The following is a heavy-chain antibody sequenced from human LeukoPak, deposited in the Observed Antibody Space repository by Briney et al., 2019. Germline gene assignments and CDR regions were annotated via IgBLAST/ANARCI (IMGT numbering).Heavy chain of an antibody. CDR2: IIPIFGTA. J-gene: IGHJ3*02. CDR1: GGTFSSYA. D-gene: IGHD6-25*01. V-gene: IGHV1-69*13. Sequence: SVKVSCKASGGTFSSYAISWVRQAPGQGLEWMGGIIPIFGTANYAQKFQGRVTITADESTSTAYMELSSLRSEDTAVYYCARAATRILGREFDIWGQGTMVTVSS. CDR3: ARAATRILGREFDI.